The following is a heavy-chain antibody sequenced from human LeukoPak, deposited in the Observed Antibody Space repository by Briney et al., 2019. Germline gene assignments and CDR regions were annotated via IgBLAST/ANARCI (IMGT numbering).Heavy chain of an antibody. D-gene: IGHD4-17*01. CDR1: GFTLSSYA. Sequence: PGRSLRLSYAASGFTLSSYAISWVRQDPGKGLEWVSTLSGSGSSTYYADSVKGRFTISRDNSKNTLFLQMNSLRAEDTAVYYCAKDFSTVTTLGYFDYWGQGNLVTVSS. V-gene: IGHV3-23*01. CDR2: LSGSGSST. CDR3: AKDFSTVTTLGYFDY. J-gene: IGHJ4*02.